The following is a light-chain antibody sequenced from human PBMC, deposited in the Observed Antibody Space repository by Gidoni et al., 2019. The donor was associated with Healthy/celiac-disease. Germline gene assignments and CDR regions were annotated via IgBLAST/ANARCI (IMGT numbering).Light chain of an antibody. CDR1: SSNIGAGYD. V-gene: IGLV1-40*01. J-gene: IGLJ2*01. Sequence: QSVLTQPPSLSVAPGQRVTISCTGSSSNIGAGYDVHWYQQLPGTAPKLLIYGNSNRHSGVPDRFSGSKSGTSASLAITGLQAEDEADYYCQSYDSSLSGSRVFGGGTKLTVL. CDR2: GNS. CDR3: QSYDSSLSGSRV.